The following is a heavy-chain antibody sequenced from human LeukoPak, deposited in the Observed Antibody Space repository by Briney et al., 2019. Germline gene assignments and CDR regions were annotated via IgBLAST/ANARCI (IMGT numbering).Heavy chain of an antibody. D-gene: IGHD3-22*01. CDR2: IWYDGSNK. CDR3: ARDKVPMYYYDSSGSIDY. J-gene: IGHJ4*02. CDR1: GFTFSSYG. V-gene: IGHV3-33*01. Sequence: GGSLRLSCAASGFTFSSYGMHLVRQAPGKGLEWVAVIWYDGSNKYYADSVKGRFTISRDNSKNTLYLQMNSLRAEDTAVYYCARDKVPMYYYDSSGSIDYWGQGTLVTVSS.